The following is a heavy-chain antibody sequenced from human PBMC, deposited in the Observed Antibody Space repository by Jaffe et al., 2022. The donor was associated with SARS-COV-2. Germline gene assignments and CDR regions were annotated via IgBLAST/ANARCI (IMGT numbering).Heavy chain of an antibody. J-gene: IGHJ6*02. CDR1: GFTFDDYA. D-gene: IGHD5-12*01. Sequence: EVQLVESGGGLVQPGRSLRLSCAASGFTFDDYAMHWVRQAPGKGLEWVSGISWNSGSIGYADSVKGRFTISRDNAKNSLYLQMNSLRAEDTALYYCAKDPYAGGYDPRAHYYGMDVWGQGTTVTVSS. V-gene: IGHV3-9*01. CDR3: AKDPYAGGYDPRAHYYGMDV. CDR2: ISWNSGSI.